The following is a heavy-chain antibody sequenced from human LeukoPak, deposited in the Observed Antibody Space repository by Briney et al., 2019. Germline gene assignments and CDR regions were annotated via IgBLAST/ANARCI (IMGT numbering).Heavy chain of an antibody. CDR2: IYYSGST. J-gene: IGHJ4*02. D-gene: IGHD1-14*01. V-gene: IGHV4-39*01. Sequence: SETLSLTCTVSGGSISSSSYYWGWIRQPPGKGLEWIGSIYYSGSTYYNPSLKIRVTISVDTSKNQFSLKLSSVTAADTAVYYCARRTLGFDYWGQGTLVTVSS. CDR3: ARRTLGFDY. CDR1: GGSISSSSYY.